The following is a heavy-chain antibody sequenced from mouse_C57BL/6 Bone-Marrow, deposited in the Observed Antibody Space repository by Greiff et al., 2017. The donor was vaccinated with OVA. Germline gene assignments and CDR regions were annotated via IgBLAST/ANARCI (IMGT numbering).Heavy chain of an antibody. CDR3: AKFITTIVADY. J-gene: IGHJ2*01. CDR1: GYTFTSYW. CDR2: IHPNSGST. Sequence: QVQLQQPGAELVKPGASVKLSRKASGYTFTSYWMHWVKQRPGQGLEWIGMIHPNSGSTNYNEKFKSKATLTVDKSSSTAYMQLSSLTSEDAAVYYCAKFITTIVADYWGQGTTLTVSS. D-gene: IGHD1-1*01. V-gene: IGHV1-64*01.